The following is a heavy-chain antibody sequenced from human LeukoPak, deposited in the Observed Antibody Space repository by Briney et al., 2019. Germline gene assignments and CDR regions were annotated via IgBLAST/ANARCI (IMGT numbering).Heavy chain of an antibody. Sequence: ASVKVSCKAFGYTFTNNWMHWVRQAPGQGPERMGLISPTGGSTAYAQKFQGRVTLTRGMSTSTDYLELSSLRSEDTAVYYCARDNSVRDEAWWFYPWGQGTLVTVSS. V-gene: IGHV1-46*01. D-gene: IGHD5-24*01. CDR1: GYTFTNNW. J-gene: IGHJ5*02. CDR2: ISPTGGST. CDR3: ARDNSVRDEAWWFYP.